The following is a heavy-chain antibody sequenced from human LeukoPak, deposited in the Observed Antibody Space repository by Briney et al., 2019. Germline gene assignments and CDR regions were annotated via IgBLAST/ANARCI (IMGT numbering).Heavy chain of an antibody. D-gene: IGHD4-17*01. CDR1: GGTFSSYA. Sequence: SVKVSCKASGGTFSSYAISWVRQAPGQGLEWMGGIIPIFGTANYAQKFQGRVTITADESTSTAYMELSSLRSEDTAVYYCATRYGDYGQGDDAFDIWGQGTMVTVSS. J-gene: IGHJ3*02. CDR2: IIPIFGTA. CDR3: ATRYGDYGQGDDAFDI. V-gene: IGHV1-69*13.